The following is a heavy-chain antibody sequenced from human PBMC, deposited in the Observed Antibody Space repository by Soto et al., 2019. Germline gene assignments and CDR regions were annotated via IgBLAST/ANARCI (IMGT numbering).Heavy chain of an antibody. Sequence: QVQLQESGPGLVKPSQTLSLTCTVSGGSISSGGYYWSWIRQHPGKGLEWIGYIYYSGSTYYNPSLNSRVTISVDTSKNQFSLKLSSVTAADTAVYYCARGSGYSSSWYLFRFDPWGQGTLVTVSS. CDR2: IYYSGST. CDR1: GGSISSGGYY. D-gene: IGHD6-13*01. J-gene: IGHJ5*02. CDR3: ARGSGYSSSWYLFRFDP. V-gene: IGHV4-31*03.